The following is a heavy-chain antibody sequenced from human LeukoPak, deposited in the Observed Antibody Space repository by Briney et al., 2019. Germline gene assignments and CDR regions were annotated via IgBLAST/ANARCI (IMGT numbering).Heavy chain of an antibody. Sequence: GESLKISCKGSGYSFASYWIAWVRQMPGKGLEWMGIIYPRDSDTKYNPSFQGQVSISADKSISTAYLQWSSLQASDTAIYFCARSHSSTLTWLDPWGQGTLVTVSS. CDR2: IYPRDSDT. J-gene: IGHJ5*02. V-gene: IGHV5-51*01. CDR3: ARSHSSTLTWLDP. CDR1: GYSFASYW.